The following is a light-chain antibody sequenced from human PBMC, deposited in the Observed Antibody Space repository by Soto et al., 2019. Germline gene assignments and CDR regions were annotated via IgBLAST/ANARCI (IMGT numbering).Light chain of an antibody. J-gene: IGKJ3*01. Sequence: EVVLTYSPDTLSLSPWEIATLSCRVSQSVSSNYLAWYQQTPGQAPRLLIYGVSTRATVIPDRFRGSGSGKDFNLTITRLEPEDFAVYWCQQYDESPIFGGGTKVDI. V-gene: IGKV3-20*01. CDR1: QSVSSNY. CDR2: GVS. CDR3: QQYDESPI.